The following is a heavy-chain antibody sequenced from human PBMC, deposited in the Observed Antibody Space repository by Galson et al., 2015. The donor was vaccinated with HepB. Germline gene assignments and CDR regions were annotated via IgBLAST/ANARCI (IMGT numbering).Heavy chain of an antibody. CDR1: GYTFTGYY. CDR2: INPNSGGT. V-gene: IGHV1-2*02. CDR3: ARDVLPAAIPEENWFDP. Sequence: SVKVSCKASGYTFTGYYMHWVRQAPGQGLEWMGWINPNSGGTNYAQKFQGRVTMTRDTSISTAYMELSSLRSDDTAVYYCARDVLPAAIPEENWFDPWGQGTLVTVSS. J-gene: IGHJ5*02. D-gene: IGHD2-2*01.